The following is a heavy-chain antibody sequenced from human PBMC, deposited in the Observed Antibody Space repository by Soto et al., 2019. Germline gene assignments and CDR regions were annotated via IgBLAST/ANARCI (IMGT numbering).Heavy chain of an antibody. D-gene: IGHD4-17*01. CDR2: KRNKAKSYTT. CDR3: VRTVTTTGTTFFDH. Sequence: EVQLVESGGGLVQPGGSLRLSCVASGFIFSDHYIDWVRQAPGKGLEWVGRKRNKAKSYTTDYAASVKGRFTMSRDDSKNSVYLQMISLETEDTALYYWVRTVTTTGTTFFDHWGQGTLVTVSS. V-gene: IGHV3-72*01. CDR1: GFIFSDHY. J-gene: IGHJ4*02.